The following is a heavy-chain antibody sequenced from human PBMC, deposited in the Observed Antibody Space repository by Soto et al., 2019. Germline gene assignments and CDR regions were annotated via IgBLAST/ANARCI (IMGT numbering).Heavy chain of an antibody. CDR3: AHRLAFALAGQSISFDY. J-gene: IGHJ4*02. V-gene: IGHV2-5*01. Sequence: QITLKESGPTLVKPTQTLTLTCTLSGFSLNTNGEGVGWIRHPPGKALEWLALINRNDDKRYTPYLKSRLTIAKDTAKNQVVLSMTNMDPVDTATYYCAHRLAFALAGQSISFDYWGQGTLLTVSS. D-gene: IGHD6-19*01. CDR2: INRNDDK. CDR1: GFSLNTNGEG.